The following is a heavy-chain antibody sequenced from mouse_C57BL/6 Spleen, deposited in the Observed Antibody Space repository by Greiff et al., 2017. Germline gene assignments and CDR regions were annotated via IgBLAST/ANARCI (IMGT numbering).Heavy chain of an antibody. V-gene: IGHV1-15*01. CDR3: TRSNYYDYDEGIFDY. CDR2: IDPETGGT. D-gene: IGHD2-4*01. Sequence: QVQLQQSGAELERPGASVTLSCKASGYTFTDYEMHWVKQTPVHGLEWIGAIDPETGGTAYNQKFKGKAILTADKSSSTAYMELRSLTSEDSAVYYCTRSNYYDYDEGIFDYWGQGTTLTVSS. CDR1: GYTFTDYE. J-gene: IGHJ2*01.